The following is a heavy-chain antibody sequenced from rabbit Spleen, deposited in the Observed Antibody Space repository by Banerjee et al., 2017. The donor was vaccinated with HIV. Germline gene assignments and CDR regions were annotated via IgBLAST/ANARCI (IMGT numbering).Heavy chain of an antibody. Sequence: QSLEESGGDLVKPGASLTLTCTASGIDFSSYYYMCWVRQAPGKGLEWIACIYAGGSGTTYYASWAKGRFTISKTSSTTVTLQMTSLTVADTATYFCARNGAGSNFAFKLWGPGTLVTVS. J-gene: IGHJ4*01. V-gene: IGHV1S40*01. CDR3: ARNGAGSNFAFKL. CDR1: GIDFSSYYY. CDR2: IYAGGSGTT. D-gene: IGHD4-2*01.